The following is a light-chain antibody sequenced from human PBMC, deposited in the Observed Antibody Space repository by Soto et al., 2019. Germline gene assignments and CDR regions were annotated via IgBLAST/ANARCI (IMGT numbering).Light chain of an antibody. J-gene: IGKJ1*01. CDR1: QSISSW. V-gene: IGKV1-5*03. CDR2: KAS. Sequence: DIQMTQSPSTLSASVGDRVTITCRASQSISSWLAWYQQKPGKAPTLLIYKASSFESGVPSRFSGSGSGTEFTLTISRLQPDDFAPYYCQQYNSYTKTFGQGTKVDIK. CDR3: QQYNSYTKT.